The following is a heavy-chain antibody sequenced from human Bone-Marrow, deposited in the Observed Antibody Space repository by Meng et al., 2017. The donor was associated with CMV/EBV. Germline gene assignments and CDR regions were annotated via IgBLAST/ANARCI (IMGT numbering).Heavy chain of an antibody. Sequence: GESLKISCAASGFTFSSYAMSWVRQAPGKGLEWVSAISGSGGSTYYADSVKGRFTISRDNSKKTLYLQMNRLRAEDTAVYYCANSGGSGSYPSPYYNYGMDVWGQGTTVTVSS. CDR3: ANSGGSGSYPSPYYNYGMDV. J-gene: IGHJ6*02. CDR1: GFTFSSYA. D-gene: IGHD3-10*01. CDR2: ISGSGGST. V-gene: IGHV3-23*01.